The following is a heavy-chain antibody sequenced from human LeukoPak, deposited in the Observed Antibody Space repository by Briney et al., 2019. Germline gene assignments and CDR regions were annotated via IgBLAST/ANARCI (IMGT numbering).Heavy chain of an antibody. CDR1: GFTFSSYA. V-gene: IGHV3-30*04. CDR3: ARLAAGREYYFDY. J-gene: IGHJ4*02. D-gene: IGHD6-13*01. CDR2: ISYDGSNK. Sequence: PGRSLRLSCAASGFTFSSYAMHWARQAPGKGLEWVAVISYDGSNKYYADSVKGRFTITRDNSKNTLYLQMNSLSADDTAVHYCARLAAGREYYFDYWGQGTLVTVSS.